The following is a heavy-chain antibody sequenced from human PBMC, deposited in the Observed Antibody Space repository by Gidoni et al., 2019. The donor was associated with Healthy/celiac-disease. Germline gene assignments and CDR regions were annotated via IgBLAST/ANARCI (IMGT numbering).Heavy chain of an antibody. J-gene: IGHJ4*02. CDR3: ARSSGVFWLFDY. CDR2: INSDGSST. CDR1: GFTFSSYW. Sequence: EVQLVESGGGLDQPGGSLRLSCAASGFTFSSYWMHWVRQAPGKGLVWVSRINSDGSSTSYADSVKGRFTISRDNAKNTLYLQMNSLRAEDTAVYYCARSSGVFWLFDYWGQGTLVTVSS. D-gene: IGHD3-9*01. V-gene: IGHV3-74*01.